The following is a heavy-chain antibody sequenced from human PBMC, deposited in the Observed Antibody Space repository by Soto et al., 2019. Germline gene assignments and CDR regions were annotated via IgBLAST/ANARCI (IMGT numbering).Heavy chain of an antibody. CDR1: GCSISSSNW. V-gene: IGHV4-4*02. D-gene: IGHD1-26*01. CDR2: IYHSGST. CDR3: ARDMHAGFTHYFDP. J-gene: IGHJ5*02. Sequence: PSETLSLTCAVSGCSISSSNWWSWVRQPPGKGLEWIGEIYHSGSTNYNPSLKSRVTISVDKSKNQFSLKLSSVTAADTAVYYCARDMHAGFTHYFDPWGQGTLVTVSS.